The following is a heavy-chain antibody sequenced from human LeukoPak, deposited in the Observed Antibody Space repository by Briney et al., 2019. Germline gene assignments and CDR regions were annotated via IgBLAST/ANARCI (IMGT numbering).Heavy chain of an antibody. Sequence: GGSLRLSCAASGFTFSSYAMTWVRQAPGKGLEWVSGISCRGGSTYYADSVKGRFTISRDNSKNTLYLQMNSLRAEDTAVYYCAKDGAGDWPDAFDIWGQGTKVTVSS. D-gene: IGHD2-21*02. CDR2: ISCRGGST. CDR3: AKDGAGDWPDAFDI. V-gene: IGHV3-23*01. J-gene: IGHJ3*02. CDR1: GFTFSSYA.